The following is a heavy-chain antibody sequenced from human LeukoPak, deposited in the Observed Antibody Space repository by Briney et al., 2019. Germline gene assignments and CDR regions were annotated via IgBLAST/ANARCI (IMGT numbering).Heavy chain of an antibody. CDR2: ISSSGSTI. Sequence: GGSLRLSCARSGFSFSSYEMNWVRQAPGKGLEWVSYISSSGSTIYYADSVKGRFTISRDNAKNSLYLQMNSLRVEDTAGYYCARMRPDLDYWGQGTLVTVSS. J-gene: IGHJ4*02. CDR3: ARMRPDLDY. V-gene: IGHV3-48*03. D-gene: IGHD6-6*01. CDR1: GFSFSSYE.